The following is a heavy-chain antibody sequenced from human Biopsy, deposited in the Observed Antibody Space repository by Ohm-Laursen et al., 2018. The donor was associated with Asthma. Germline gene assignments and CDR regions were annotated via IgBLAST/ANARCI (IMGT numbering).Heavy chain of an antibody. CDR1: GFTFSGYS. D-gene: IGHD5-24*01. J-gene: IGHJ4*02. CDR2: INYKSSSI. V-gene: IGHV3-48*01. CDR3: AKDIGSREDY. Sequence: SLRLSCTATGFTFSGYSMNWVRQAPGKGLEWVSYINYKSSSIYYADPVKGRFIVSRDNARNSLFLQMNSLRAEDTAVYYCAKDIGSREDYWGQGTLVTVSS.